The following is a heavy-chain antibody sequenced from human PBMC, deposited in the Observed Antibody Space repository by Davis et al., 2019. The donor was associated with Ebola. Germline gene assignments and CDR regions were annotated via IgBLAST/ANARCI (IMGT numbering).Heavy chain of an antibody. CDR3: ARLWFCSSTSCYTSFDY. V-gene: IGHV4-30-4*02. CDR2: IYYNGNA. D-gene: IGHD2-2*02. J-gene: IGHJ4*02. CDR1: GGSINRANYY. Sequence: PSDTLSLTFTVSGGSINRANYYWSWIRQPPGKGLEWIGYIYYNGNAYYNPSLKSRVPISVDTSKNQFSLKLSSVTAADTAVYYCARLWFCSSTSCYTSFDYWGQGTLVTVSS.